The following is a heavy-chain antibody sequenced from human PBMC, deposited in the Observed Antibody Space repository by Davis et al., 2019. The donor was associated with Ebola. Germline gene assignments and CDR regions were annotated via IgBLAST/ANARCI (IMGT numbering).Heavy chain of an antibody. D-gene: IGHD1-26*01. CDR2: INHSGST. CDR3: ARDRVMGYYYYYYGMDV. Sequence: MPSETLSLTCAVYGGSFSGYYWSWIRQPPGKGLEWIGEINHSGSTNYNPSLKSRVTISVDTSKNQFSLQLNSVTPEDTAVYYCARDRVMGYYYYYYGMDVWGQGTTVTVSS. J-gene: IGHJ6*02. V-gene: IGHV4-34*01. CDR1: GGSFSGYY.